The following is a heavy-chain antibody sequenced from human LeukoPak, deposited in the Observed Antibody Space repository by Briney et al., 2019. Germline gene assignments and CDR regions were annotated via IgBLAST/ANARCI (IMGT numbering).Heavy chain of an antibody. CDR3: AKDRNLRYFDWLPAGN. CDR1: GFTFSSYG. V-gene: IGHV3-30*18. CDR2: ISYDGSNK. Sequence: GGSLRLSCAASGFTFSSYGMHWVRQAPGKGLEWVAVISYDGSNKYYADSVKGRFTISRDNSKNTLYLQMNSLRAEDTAVYYCAKDRNLRYFDWLPAGNWGQGTLVTVSS. D-gene: IGHD3-9*01. J-gene: IGHJ4*02.